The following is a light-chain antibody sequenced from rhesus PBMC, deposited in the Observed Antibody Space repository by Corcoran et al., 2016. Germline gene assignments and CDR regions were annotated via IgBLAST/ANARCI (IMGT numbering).Light chain of an antibody. J-gene: IGKJ4*01. CDR2: AAS. Sequence: DIQMTQSPSALSASVGDRVTISCRASQNIYSNLAWYQQKPGKAPKLLIYAASSFQTGIPSRFSGSGSVTDCTLTISCLQPEDSAAYYCQHYYDNPLTFGGGTKVELK. CDR3: QHYYDNPLT. V-gene: IGKV1S12*01. CDR1: QNIYSN.